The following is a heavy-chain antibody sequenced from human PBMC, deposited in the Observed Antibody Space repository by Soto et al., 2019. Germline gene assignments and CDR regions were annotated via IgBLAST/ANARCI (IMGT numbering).Heavy chain of an antibody. CDR3: AKFPGYCSSTSCYVGGMDV. D-gene: IGHD2-2*01. CDR1: GFTFSSYA. Sequence: GGSLRLSCAASGFTFSSYAMSWVRQAPGKGLEWVSAISGSGGSTYYADSVKGRFTISRDNSKNTLYLQMNSLRAEDTAVYYCAKFPGYCSSTSCYVGGMDVWGQGTTVTVSS. J-gene: IGHJ6*02. V-gene: IGHV3-23*01. CDR2: ISGSGGST.